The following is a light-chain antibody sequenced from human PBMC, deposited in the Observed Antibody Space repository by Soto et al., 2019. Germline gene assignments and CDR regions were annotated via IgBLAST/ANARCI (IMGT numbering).Light chain of an antibody. CDR3: LLSYIGARGV. Sequence: QAVVTQEPSLTVSPGGTVTLTCGSSTGAVTSGHYPYWSQQKPGQAPRTLIYDTSNKHSWTPARFSGSLLGGKAALTLSGAQPEDEAEYYCLLSYIGARGVFGTGTKVTVL. V-gene: IGLV7-46*01. CDR2: DTS. J-gene: IGLJ1*01. CDR1: TGAVTSGHY.